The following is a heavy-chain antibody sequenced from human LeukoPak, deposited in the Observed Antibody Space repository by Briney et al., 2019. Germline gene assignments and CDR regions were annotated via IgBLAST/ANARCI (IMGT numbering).Heavy chain of an antibody. V-gene: IGHV1-58*01. Sequence: GASVKVSCKASGFTFTSSAVQWVRQARGQRLEWIGWIVVGSGNTNYAQKFQGRVTITADKSTSTAYMELSSLRSEDTAVYYCARGKEGYCSSTSCYADRDYYMDVWGKGTTVTVSS. J-gene: IGHJ6*03. D-gene: IGHD2-2*01. CDR3: ARGKEGYCSSTSCYADRDYYMDV. CDR1: GFTFTSSA. CDR2: IVVGSGNT.